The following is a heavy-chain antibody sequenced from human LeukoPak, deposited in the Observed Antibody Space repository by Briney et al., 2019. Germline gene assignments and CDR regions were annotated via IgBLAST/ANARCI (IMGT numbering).Heavy chain of an antibody. CDR2: LSGSGTAT. D-gene: IGHD2-21*01. CDR1: QFTFSRFA. CDR3: AKHLGSHSFLFYYMDV. J-gene: IGHJ6*03. V-gene: IGHV3-23*01. Sequence: GRSLRLSCEASQFTFSRFAMSWIRQAPGTGLEWVSTLSGSGTATYYADSVKGRFTTSRDNSKDTLYLQMDNLRADDTAVYYCAKHLGSHSFLFYYMDVWGTGTSVIVSS.